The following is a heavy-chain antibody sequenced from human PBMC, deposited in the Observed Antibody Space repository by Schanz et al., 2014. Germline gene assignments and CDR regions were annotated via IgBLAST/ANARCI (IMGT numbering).Heavy chain of an antibody. D-gene: IGHD6-19*01. CDR1: GFTFSNYV. Sequence: VQLLESGGGLVQPGGSLRLSCAASGFTFSNYVMSWVRQAPGKGLEWVSYISDSGTYTNYADSVKGRFTISRDNAKSALYLQMNSLRVEDTAVYYCAASSGWHPSTDYWGQGTLVTVSS. CDR3: AASSGWHPSTDY. V-gene: IGHV3-11*03. J-gene: IGHJ4*02. CDR2: ISDSGTYT.